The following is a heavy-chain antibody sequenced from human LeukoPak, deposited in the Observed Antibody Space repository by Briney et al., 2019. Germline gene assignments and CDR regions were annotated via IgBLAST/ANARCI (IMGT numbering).Heavy chain of an antibody. Sequence: PSETLSLTCTVSGGSIRSSSHYWGWIRQPPGKGLEWLGTIYYGGSTYYNPSLKSRVTISVDTSKNQFSLKLSSVTAADTAVYYCAREPRTSLIHFDLWGRGTLVTVSS. V-gene: IGHV4-39*07. CDR3: AREPRTSLIHFDL. J-gene: IGHJ2*01. CDR2: IYYGGST. CDR1: GGSIRSSSHY. D-gene: IGHD2-2*01.